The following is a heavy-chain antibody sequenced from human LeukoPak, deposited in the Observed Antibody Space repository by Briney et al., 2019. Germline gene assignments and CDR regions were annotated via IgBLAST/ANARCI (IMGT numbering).Heavy chain of an antibody. CDR1: GGSSSSSSYY. CDR3: ARQRFLEWLKYYYMDV. Sequence: SETLSLTCTVSGGSSSSSSYYWGWVRQPPGKGLEWIGSIYYSGSTYYNPSLKSRVTISVDTSKNQFSLKLSSVTAADTAVYYCARQRFLEWLKYYYMDVWGKGTTVTVSS. J-gene: IGHJ6*03. V-gene: IGHV4-39*01. D-gene: IGHD3-3*01. CDR2: IYYSGST.